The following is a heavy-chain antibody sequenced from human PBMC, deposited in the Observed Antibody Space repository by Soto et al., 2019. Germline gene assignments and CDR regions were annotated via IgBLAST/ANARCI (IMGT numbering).Heavy chain of an antibody. CDR2: FIAMLGTP. Sequence: ASVKVSCKASGGTFGSQGIAWVRQDPGQGLEWMGGFIAMLGTPTYAKKVQGRATISADESLTSSYLELRSLRSEDTGVYFCARGAMANFDYWGQGTVVTAPQ. CDR1: GGTFGSQG. V-gene: IGHV1-69*13. D-gene: IGHD5-18*01. CDR3: ARGAMANFDY. J-gene: IGHJ4*02.